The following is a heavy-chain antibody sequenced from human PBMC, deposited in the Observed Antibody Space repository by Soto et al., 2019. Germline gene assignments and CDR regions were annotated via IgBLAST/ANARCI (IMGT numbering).Heavy chain of an antibody. CDR1: GFTFSSYA. CDR2: ISGSGSST. CDR3: AKGTEAVAGNYFDL. V-gene: IGHV3-23*01. Sequence: EVQLLESGGDLVQPGGSLRLSCVASGFTFSSYAMNWVHQAPGKGLEWVSTISGSGSSTSYADSVKGRFSISRDNPKTTLFLQMNSLRAEDTAVYYCAKGTEAVAGNYFDLWGRGTLVTVSS. J-gene: IGHJ2*01. D-gene: IGHD6-19*01.